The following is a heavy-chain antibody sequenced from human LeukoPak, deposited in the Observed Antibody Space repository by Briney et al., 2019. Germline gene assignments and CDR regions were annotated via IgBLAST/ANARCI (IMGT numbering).Heavy chain of an antibody. J-gene: IGHJ4*02. CDR2: ISSSSSYI. Sequence: GGSLRLSCAASGFTFSSYSMNWVRQAPGMGLEWVSSISSSSSYIYYADSVKGRFTISRDNAKNSLYLQMNSLRAEDTAVYYCARDHYYDSSGYYYYGPFDYWGQGTLVTVSS. V-gene: IGHV3-21*01. CDR3: ARDHYYDSSGYYYYGPFDY. CDR1: GFTFSSYS. D-gene: IGHD3-22*01.